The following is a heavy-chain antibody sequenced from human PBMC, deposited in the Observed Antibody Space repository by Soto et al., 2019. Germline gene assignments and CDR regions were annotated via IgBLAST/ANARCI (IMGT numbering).Heavy chain of an antibody. CDR1: GFTANDYY. D-gene: IGHD6-13*01. V-gene: IGHV3-11*01. CDR2: VSTTGSTT. CDR3: ARDLDGSSWALGGFDP. J-gene: IGHJ5*02. Sequence: QVQLVESGGGLVKPGGSLRLSCAGSGFTANDYYFYMGWFRQAPGKGLEWISYVSTTGSTTYYADSVKGRFTISRDNAKSPDYLQMNTLRSEDTALYYSARDLDGSSWALGGFDPWGQGTLVTVSS.